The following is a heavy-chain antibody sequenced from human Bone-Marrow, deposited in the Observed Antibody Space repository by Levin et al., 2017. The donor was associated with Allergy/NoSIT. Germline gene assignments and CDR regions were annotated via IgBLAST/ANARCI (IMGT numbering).Heavy chain of an antibody. CDR1: GYTFTSYY. Sequence: GESLKISCKASGYTFTSYYMHWVRQAPGQGLEWMGIINPSGGSTSYAQKFQGRVTMTRDTSTSTVYMELSSLRSEDTAVYYCARDIHDYGDYWGWFDPWGQGTLVTVSS. CDR3: ARDIHDYGDYWGWFDP. CDR2: INPSGGST. D-gene: IGHD4-17*01. J-gene: IGHJ5*02. V-gene: IGHV1-46*01.